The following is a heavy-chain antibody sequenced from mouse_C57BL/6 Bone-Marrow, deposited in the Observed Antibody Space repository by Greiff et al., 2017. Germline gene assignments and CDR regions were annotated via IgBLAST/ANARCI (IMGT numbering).Heavy chain of an antibody. J-gene: IGHJ3*01. CDR3: ARDSSGLAWFAY. Sequence: VQLQQSGAELAKPGASVTLSCKASGYTFTSYWMHWVKQRPGQGLEWIGYINPSSGYTTYNQKFKDKATLTADKSSSTAYMQLSSLTYEDSAVYYCARDSSGLAWFAYWGQGTLVTVSA. V-gene: IGHV1-7*01. CDR2: INPSSGYT. CDR1: GYTFTSYW. D-gene: IGHD3-2*02.